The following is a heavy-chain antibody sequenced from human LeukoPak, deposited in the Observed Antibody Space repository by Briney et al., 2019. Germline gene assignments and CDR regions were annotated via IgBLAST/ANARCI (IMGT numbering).Heavy chain of an antibody. V-gene: IGHV4-59*01. CDR2: IYYSGST. CDR1: GGSISSYY. Sequence: PSETLSLTCTVSGGSISSYYWSWIRQPTGKGLEWIGYIYYSGSTNYNPSLKSRVTISVDTSKNQFSLKLSSVTAADTAVYYCARVKYYYDSSGYSQNFDYWGQGTLVTVSS. D-gene: IGHD3-22*01. J-gene: IGHJ4*02. CDR3: ARVKYYYDSSGYSQNFDY.